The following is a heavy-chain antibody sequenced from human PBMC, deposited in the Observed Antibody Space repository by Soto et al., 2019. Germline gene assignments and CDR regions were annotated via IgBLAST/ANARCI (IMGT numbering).Heavy chain of an antibody. Sequence: GGSLRLSCSASGFNFNSYTMNWVRQAPGKGLEWVSSISRFSDRTYYADSVKGRFTISRDNAKNSLYLQMNSLRDEDTAVYYCARLNSPLAHAFDIWGQGTMVT. J-gene: IGHJ3*02. CDR1: GFNFNSYT. V-gene: IGHV3-48*02. D-gene: IGHD2-15*01. CDR3: ARLNSPLAHAFDI. CDR2: ISRFSDRT.